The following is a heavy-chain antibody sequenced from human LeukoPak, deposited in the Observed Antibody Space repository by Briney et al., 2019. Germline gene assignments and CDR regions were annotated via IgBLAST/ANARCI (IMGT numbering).Heavy chain of an antibody. V-gene: IGHV1-2*02. Sequence: GASVKVSCKASGYTFTGYYMHWVRQAPGQGLEWMGWINPNSGGTDYAQKFQGRVTMTRDTSISTAYMELSRLRSDDTAVYYCALPIPPRYCSSTSCHSFDYWGQGTLVTVSS. CDR1: GYTFTGYY. CDR2: INPNSGGT. J-gene: IGHJ4*02. D-gene: IGHD2-2*01. CDR3: ALPIPPRYCSSTSCHSFDY.